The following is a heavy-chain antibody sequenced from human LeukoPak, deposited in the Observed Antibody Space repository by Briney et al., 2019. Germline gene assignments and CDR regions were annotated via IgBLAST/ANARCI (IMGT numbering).Heavy chain of an antibody. CDR3: AKEYGYDYNYFYSMDV. D-gene: IGHD1-1*01. CDR2: IRYDGSNK. Sequence: GGSLRLSCAASGFTFSNTWKSWVRQAPGKGLEWVAFIRYDGSNKYHADSVKGRFTISRDNSKNTVYLQMNSLRAEDTAVYFCAKEYGYDYNYFYSMDVWGKGTTVTISS. V-gene: IGHV3-30*02. CDR1: GFTFSNTW. J-gene: IGHJ6*03.